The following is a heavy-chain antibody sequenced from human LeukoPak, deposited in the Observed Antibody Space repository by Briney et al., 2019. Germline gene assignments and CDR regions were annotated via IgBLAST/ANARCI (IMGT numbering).Heavy chain of an antibody. J-gene: IGHJ3*02. CDR2: IYTSGST. D-gene: IGHD3-10*01. Sequence: SETLSLTCTVSGGSISSYYWSWIRQPAGKGLEWIGLIYTSGSTNYNPSLKSRVTMSVDTSKNQFSLKLSFVTAADTAVYYCARGGNYYGSGSYVIGAFDIWGQGTMVTVSS. V-gene: IGHV4-4*07. CDR3: ARGGNYYGSGSYVIGAFDI. CDR1: GGSISSYY.